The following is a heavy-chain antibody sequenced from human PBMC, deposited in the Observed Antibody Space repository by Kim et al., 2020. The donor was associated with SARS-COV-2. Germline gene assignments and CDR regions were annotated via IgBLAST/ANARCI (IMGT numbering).Heavy chain of an antibody. Sequence: GGSLRLSCAASGFTFSSYAMSWVRQAPGKGLEWVSAISGSGGSTYYADSVKGRFTISRDNSKNTLYLQMNSLRAEDTAVYYCAKDGSYDILTGYYKAEPYYFDYWGQGTLVTVSS. CDR2: ISGSGGST. CDR3: AKDGSYDILTGYYKAEPYYFDY. D-gene: IGHD3-9*01. CDR1: GFTFSSYA. J-gene: IGHJ4*02. V-gene: IGHV3-23*01.